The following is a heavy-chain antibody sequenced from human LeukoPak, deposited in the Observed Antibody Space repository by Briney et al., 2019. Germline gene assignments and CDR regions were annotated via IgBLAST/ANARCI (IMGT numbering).Heavy chain of an antibody. D-gene: IGHD2-2*01. J-gene: IGHJ4*02. Sequence: SGTLSLTCAVSGGSISSNNWWSWVRQPPGKGLEWIGEINHSGSTNYNPSLKSRVTISVDTSKNQFSLKLSSVTAADTAVYYCAGYCSSTNCAKLGDYWGQGTLVTVSS. V-gene: IGHV4-4*02. CDR1: GGSISSNNW. CDR2: INHSGST. CDR3: AGYCSSTNCAKLGDY.